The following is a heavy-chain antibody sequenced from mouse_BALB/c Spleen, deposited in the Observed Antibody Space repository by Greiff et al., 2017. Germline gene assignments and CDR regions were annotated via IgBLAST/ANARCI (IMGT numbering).Heavy chain of an antibody. CDR1: GFTFSSFG. J-gene: IGHJ4*01. CDR3: ARAVGYYGNYYAMDY. Sequence: EVQRVESGGGLVQPGGSRKLSCAASGFTFSSFGMHWVRQAPEKGLEWVAYISSGSSTIYSADTVQGRFTISRDNPKNTLFLQMTSLRSEDTAMYYCARAVGYYGNYYAMDYWGQGTSVTVSS. D-gene: IGHD1-1*01. V-gene: IGHV5-17*02. CDR2: ISSGSSTI.